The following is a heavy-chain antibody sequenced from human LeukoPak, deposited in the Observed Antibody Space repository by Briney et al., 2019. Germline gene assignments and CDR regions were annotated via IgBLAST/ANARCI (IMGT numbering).Heavy chain of an antibody. CDR1: GGSISSGSNY. CDR2: IYTSGST. J-gene: IGHJ3*02. V-gene: IGHV4-61*02. Sequence: SETLSLTCTVSGGSISSGSNYWSWIRQPAGKGLEWIGRIYTSGSTNYNPSLKSRITISVDTSKNQFSLKLSSVTAADTAVYSCAGYDILTGYYNDAFDIWGQGTMVTVSS. CDR3: AGYDILTGYYNDAFDI. D-gene: IGHD3-9*01.